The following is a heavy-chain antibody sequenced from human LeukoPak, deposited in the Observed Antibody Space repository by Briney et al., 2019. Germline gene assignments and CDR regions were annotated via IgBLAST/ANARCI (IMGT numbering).Heavy chain of an antibody. J-gene: IGHJ5*02. CDR1: GGSISSSSYY. D-gene: IGHD3-3*01. CDR2: IYTSGAT. Sequence: SETLSLTCSVSGGSISSSSYYWSWIRQPAGKGLEWIGRIYTSGATYYNPSLKSRVTMSVDTSENQFSLKLKSVTAADTAVYYCARTRHYDNCFDPWGRGTLVTVSS. CDR3: ARTRHYDNCFDP. V-gene: IGHV4-61*02.